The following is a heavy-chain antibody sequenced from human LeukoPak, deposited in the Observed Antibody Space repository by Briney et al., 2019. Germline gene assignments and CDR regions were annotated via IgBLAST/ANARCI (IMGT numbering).Heavy chain of an antibody. Sequence: SETLSLTCTVSGYSIRSGYYWGWIRQPPGKGLEWIGSTYHSGSTYYNPSLKSRVTISVDTSKNQFSLKLSSVTAADTAVYYCARVSGSDLNDDAFDIWGQGTMVTVSS. CDR2: TYHSGST. V-gene: IGHV4-38-2*02. CDR3: ARVSGSDLNDDAFDI. J-gene: IGHJ3*02. D-gene: IGHD3-3*01. CDR1: GYSIRSGYY.